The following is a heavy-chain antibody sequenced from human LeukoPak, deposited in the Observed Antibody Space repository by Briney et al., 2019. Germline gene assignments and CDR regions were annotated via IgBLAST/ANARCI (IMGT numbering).Heavy chain of an antibody. CDR3: AKLKQWQPQRYFFEY. CDR2: IYSGGST. J-gene: IGHJ4*02. Sequence: GGSLRLSCAASGFTVSSNYMSWVRQAPGKGLEWVSVIYSGGSTFYADSVKGRFSISRDNSKNTLYLQMNSLRAEDTAVYYCAKLKQWQPQRYFFEYWGQGALVTVAS. CDR1: GFTVSSNY. V-gene: IGHV3-53*01. D-gene: IGHD6-19*01.